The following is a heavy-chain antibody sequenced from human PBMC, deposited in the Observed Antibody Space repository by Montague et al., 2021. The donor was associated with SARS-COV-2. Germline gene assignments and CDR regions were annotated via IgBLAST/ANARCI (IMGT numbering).Heavy chain of an antibody. CDR3: ARQGRISMVRLNWFDP. D-gene: IGHD3-10*01. J-gene: IGHJ5*02. CDR1: GGSISSSSYY. CDR2: IYYSGST. V-gene: IGHV4-39*01. Sequence: SETLSLTCTVSGGSISSSSYYWGWIRQPPGKGLEWIGSIYYSGSTYYNPSLKSRVAISVDTSKSQFSLKLSSVTAADTAVYYCARQGRISMVRLNWFDPWGQGTLVTVSS.